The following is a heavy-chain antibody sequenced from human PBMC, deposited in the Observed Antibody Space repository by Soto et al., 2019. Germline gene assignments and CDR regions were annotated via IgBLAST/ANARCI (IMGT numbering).Heavy chain of an antibody. CDR1: GGSISSGGYS. Sequence: QLQLQESGSGLVKPSQTLSLTCAVSGGSISSGGYSWSWIRQPPGKGLEWIGYIYHSGSTYYNPSLKSRVTISVDRSKNQFSLKLSSGTAADTAVYYCARAMSSFPVGWFDPWGQGTLVTVSS. J-gene: IGHJ5*02. V-gene: IGHV4-30-2*01. D-gene: IGHD2-2*01. CDR2: IYHSGST. CDR3: ARAMSSFPVGWFDP.